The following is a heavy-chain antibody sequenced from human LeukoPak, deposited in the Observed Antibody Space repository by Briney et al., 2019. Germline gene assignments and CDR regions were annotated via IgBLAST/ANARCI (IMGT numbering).Heavy chain of an antibody. CDR3: ARGGVSSLLWFGELNFDY. D-gene: IGHD3-10*01. J-gene: IGHJ4*02. V-gene: IGHV1-46*01. CDR2: INPSGGST. Sequence: ASVKVSCKASGYTFTGYYMHWVRQAPGQGLEWMGIINPSGGSTSYAQKFQGRVTMTRDTSTSTVYMELSSLRSEDTAVYYCARGGVSSLLWFGELNFDYWGQGTLVTVSS. CDR1: GYTFTGYY.